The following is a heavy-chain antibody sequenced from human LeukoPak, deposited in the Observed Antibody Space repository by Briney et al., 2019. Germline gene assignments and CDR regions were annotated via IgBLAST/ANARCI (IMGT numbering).Heavy chain of an antibody. D-gene: IGHD5-18*01. Sequence: PSETLSLTCAVYGGSFGGYYWSWIRQPPGKGLEWIGEINHSGSTNYNPSLKSRVAISVDTSKNQFSLKVSSVTAADTAVYYCARGGYSLYDYWGQGTLVTVSS. CDR3: ARGGYSLYDY. V-gene: IGHV4-34*01. CDR1: GGSFGGYY. CDR2: INHSGST. J-gene: IGHJ4*02.